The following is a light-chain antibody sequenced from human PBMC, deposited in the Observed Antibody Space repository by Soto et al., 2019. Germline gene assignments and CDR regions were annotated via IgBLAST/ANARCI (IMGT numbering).Light chain of an antibody. J-gene: IGKJ5*01. V-gene: IGKV3D-15*01. Sequence: EIVMTQSPATLCLSPGERVTLSCRASQSVSSNLAWYQQKPGQAPRLLIYGASTRATGIPARFSGSGSGTEFTLTISSLQSEDFAVYYCQQYNNWPITFGQGTRLEIK. CDR1: QSVSSN. CDR2: GAS. CDR3: QQYNNWPIT.